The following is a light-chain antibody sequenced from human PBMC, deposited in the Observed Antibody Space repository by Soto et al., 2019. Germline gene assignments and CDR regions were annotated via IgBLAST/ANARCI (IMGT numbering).Light chain of an antibody. CDR3: HQYGSSPYT. J-gene: IGKJ2*01. Sequence: EIVLTQSPGTLSLSPGERATLSCRASQSVSSRCLAWYQQKPGQAPRLLMYGASSRATGIPDRFSGTGSGTDFTLTISRLEPEDFAVYYCHQYGSSPYTFGLGTKLEIK. CDR2: GAS. V-gene: IGKV3-20*01. CDR1: QSVSSRC.